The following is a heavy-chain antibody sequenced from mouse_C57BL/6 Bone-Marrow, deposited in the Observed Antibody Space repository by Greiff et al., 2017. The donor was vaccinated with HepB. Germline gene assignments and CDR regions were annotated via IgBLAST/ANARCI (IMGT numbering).Heavy chain of an antibody. CDR3: VRQEYYGNVFAY. Sequence: EVQRVESGGGLVQPKGSLKLSCAASGFSFNTYAMNWVRQAPGKGLEWVARIRSKSNNYATYYADSVKDRFTISRDDSESMLYLQMNNLKTEDTAMYYCVRQEYYGNVFAYWGQGTLVTVSA. J-gene: IGHJ3*01. V-gene: IGHV10-1*01. CDR1: GFSFNTYA. CDR2: IRSKSNNYAT. D-gene: IGHD2-1*01.